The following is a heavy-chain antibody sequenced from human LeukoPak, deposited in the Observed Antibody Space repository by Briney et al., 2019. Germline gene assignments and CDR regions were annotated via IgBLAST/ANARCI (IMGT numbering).Heavy chain of an antibody. D-gene: IGHD6-19*01. CDR2: INTNTGNP. CDR1: GYTFTSYA. Sequence: ASVKVSCKASGYTFTSYAMNWVRQAPGQGLEWMGWINTNTGNPTYAQGFTGRFVFSLDTSVSTAYLQISSLKAEDTAVYYCARGAEMSSGWQRFYYYYGMDVWGQGTTLTVSS. V-gene: IGHV7-4-1*02. CDR3: ARGAEMSSGWQRFYYYYGMDV. J-gene: IGHJ6*02.